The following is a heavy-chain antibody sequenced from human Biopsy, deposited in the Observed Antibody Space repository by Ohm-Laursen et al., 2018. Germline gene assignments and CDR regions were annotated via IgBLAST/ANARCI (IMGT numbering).Heavy chain of an antibody. CDR3: ARDYDTSGYYYVS. J-gene: IGHJ5*02. Sequence: PSETLSLTCLVSGGSISNNNYYWGWIRQPPGKGLEWIGSIFYRGSTHYKPSLKSRVNISVDTSKNQFSLKLKSVTAADTAVYYCARDYDTSGYYYVSWGQGTLVTVSS. CDR2: IFYRGST. CDR1: GGSISNNNYY. D-gene: IGHD3-22*01. V-gene: IGHV4-39*01.